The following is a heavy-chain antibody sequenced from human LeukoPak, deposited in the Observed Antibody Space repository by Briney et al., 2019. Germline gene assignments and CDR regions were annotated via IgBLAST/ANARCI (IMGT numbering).Heavy chain of an antibody. CDR1: GFSLSTSGVG. D-gene: IGHD5-18*01. Sequence: ESGPTLVNPSQTLTLTCTFSGFSLSTSGVGVGWIRQPPGRALEWLALIYWNDDKRYSPSLKSRLTITKDTSKNQVVLTMTNMDPVDTATYYCAHLSGYSYGLYYYYYYYMDVWGKGTTVTVSS. J-gene: IGHJ6*03. CDR2: IYWNDDK. CDR3: AHLSGYSYGLYYYYYYYMDV. V-gene: IGHV2-5*01.